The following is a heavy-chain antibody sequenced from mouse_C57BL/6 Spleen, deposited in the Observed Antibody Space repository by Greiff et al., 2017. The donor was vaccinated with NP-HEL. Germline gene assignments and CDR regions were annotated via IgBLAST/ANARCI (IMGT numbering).Heavy chain of an antibody. CDR1: GYTFTSYD. J-gene: IGHJ4*01. CDR2: IYPRDGST. Sequence: QVQLQQSGPELVKPGASVKLSCKASGYTFTSYDINWVKQRPGQGLEWIGWIYPRDGSTKYNAKFKGKATVTVDTSSSTAYIELHSLTSEDSAVYVCARLSNGRAMDYWGQGTSVTVSS. D-gene: IGHD4-1*01. CDR3: ARLSNGRAMDY. V-gene: IGHV1-85*01.